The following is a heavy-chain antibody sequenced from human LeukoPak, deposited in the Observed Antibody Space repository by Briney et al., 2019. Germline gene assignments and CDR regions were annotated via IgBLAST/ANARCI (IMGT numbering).Heavy chain of an antibody. Sequence: GGSLRLSCAASGFTFSSYGMHWVRQAPGKGLEWVAVISYDGSNKYYADSVKGRFTISRDNSKNTLYLQMNSLRAEDRAVYYCAKVSQLMRAFDIWGQGTMVTVSS. CDR2: ISYDGSNK. CDR1: GFTFSSYG. CDR3: AKVSQLMRAFDI. D-gene: IGHD2-2*01. J-gene: IGHJ3*02. V-gene: IGHV3-30*18.